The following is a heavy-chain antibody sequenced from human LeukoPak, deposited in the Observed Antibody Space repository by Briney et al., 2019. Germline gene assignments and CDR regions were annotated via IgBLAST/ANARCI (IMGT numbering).Heavy chain of an antibody. CDR1: GFTFSSYC. Sequence: GGSLRLSCAASGFTFSSYCMHWVRQAPGKGLEWVAVISYDGSNKYYADSVKGRFTISRDNSKNTLYLQMNSLRAEDTAVYYCAKGIGVYSSSWYFDYWGQGTLVTVSS. D-gene: IGHD6-13*01. CDR2: ISYDGSNK. J-gene: IGHJ4*02. V-gene: IGHV3-30*18. CDR3: AKGIGVYSSSWYFDY.